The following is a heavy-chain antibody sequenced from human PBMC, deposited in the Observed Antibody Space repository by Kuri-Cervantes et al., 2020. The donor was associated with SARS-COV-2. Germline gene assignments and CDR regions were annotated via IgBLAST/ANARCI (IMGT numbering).Heavy chain of an antibody. CDR2: IIPILGIA. CDR1: GGTFSSYA. CDR3: ARDRDSRGLGAYYYYYYMDV. Sequence: GGSLRLSCKASGGTFSSYAISWVRQAPGQGLEWMGRIIPILGIANYAQKFQGRVTITADKSTSTAYMELSSLRSEDTAVYYCARDRDSRGLGAYYYYYYMDVWGKGTTVTVSS. J-gene: IGHJ6*03. D-gene: IGHD3-22*01. V-gene: IGHV1-69*04.